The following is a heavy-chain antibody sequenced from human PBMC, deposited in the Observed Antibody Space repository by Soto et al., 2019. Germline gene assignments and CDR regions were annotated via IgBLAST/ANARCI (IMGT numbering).Heavy chain of an antibody. CDR3: ARRTDYGDYEYFDY. V-gene: IGHV1-18*01. Sequence: ASVKVSCKASGYTFTSDAISWVRQAPGQGLEWVGWISAYNGNTKFAQKFQDGVTMTTDTSTSTAYMEVRSLRYDDTATYYCARRTDYGDYEYFDYWGQGTPVTVSS. CDR2: ISAYNGNT. J-gene: IGHJ4*02. CDR1: GYTFTSDA. D-gene: IGHD4-17*01.